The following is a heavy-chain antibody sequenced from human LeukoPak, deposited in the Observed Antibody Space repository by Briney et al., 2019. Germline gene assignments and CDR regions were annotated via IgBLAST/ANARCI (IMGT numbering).Heavy chain of an antibody. D-gene: IGHD6-13*01. V-gene: IGHV3-23*01. Sequence: GGSLRLSCAASGFTFSSYAMSWVRQAPGRGLEWVSTISGSGGSTYYADSVKGRFTIPRDNSKNTLYLQMNSLRAEDTAVYYCARPRGAAAGTFGFDPWGQGTLVTVSS. CDR3: ARPRGAAAGTFGFDP. J-gene: IGHJ5*02. CDR1: GFTFSSYA. CDR2: ISGSGGST.